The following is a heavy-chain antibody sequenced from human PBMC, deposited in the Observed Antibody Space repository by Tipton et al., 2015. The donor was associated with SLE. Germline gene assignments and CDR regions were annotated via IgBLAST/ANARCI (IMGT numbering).Heavy chain of an antibody. V-gene: IGHV4-34*01. CDR2: IIHSGST. Sequence: TLSLTCAVYGDSFTGYYWSWIRQPPGKGLEWIGEIIHSGSTSYNPSLKSRVTISLDTSKNQFSLKRSSVTAADTALYYCARGGGSGWEGGPYYFDYWGQGTLVTVSS. CDR3: ARGGGSGWEGGPYYFDY. D-gene: IGHD6-19*01. CDR1: GDSFTGYY. J-gene: IGHJ4*02.